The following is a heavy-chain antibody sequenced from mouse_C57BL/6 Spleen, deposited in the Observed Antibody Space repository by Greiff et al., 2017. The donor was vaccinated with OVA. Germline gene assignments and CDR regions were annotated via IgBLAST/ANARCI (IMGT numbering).Heavy chain of an antibody. CDR1: GYSITSGYY. CDR3: AKGGYYDYDDDY. J-gene: IGHJ2*01. CDR2: ISYDGGN. D-gene: IGHD2-4*01. V-gene: IGHV3-6*01. Sequence: DVKLQESGPGLVKPSQSLSLTCSVTGYSITSGYYWNWIRQFPGNKLEWMGYISYDGGNNYNPSLKNRISITRDTSKNQFFLKLNSVTTEDTATYYCAKGGYYDYDDDYWGQGTTLTVSS.